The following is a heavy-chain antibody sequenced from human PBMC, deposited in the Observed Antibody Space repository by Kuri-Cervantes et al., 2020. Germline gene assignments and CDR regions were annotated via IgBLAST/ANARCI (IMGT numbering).Heavy chain of an antibody. CDR3: ARGGRYSGYDYYFDY. D-gene: IGHD5-12*01. CDR1: GGSISSYY. Sequence: GSLRLSCTVSGGSISSYYWSWIRQPPGKGLEWIGYIYYSGSTNYNPSLKSRVTISVDTSKNQFSLKLSSVTAADTAVYYCARGGRYSGYDYYFDYWGQGTLVTVSS. CDR2: IYYSGST. V-gene: IGHV4-59*08. J-gene: IGHJ4*02.